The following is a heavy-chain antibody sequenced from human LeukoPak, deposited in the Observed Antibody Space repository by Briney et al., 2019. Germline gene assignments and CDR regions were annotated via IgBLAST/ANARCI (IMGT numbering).Heavy chain of an antibody. V-gene: IGHV3-7*04. CDR1: GFRFSSYW. CDR2: INQDGTEK. D-gene: IGHD1-1*01. J-gene: IGHJ4*02. Sequence: GGSLRLSCAASGFRFSSYWMSWVRQAPGKGLEWVANINQDGTEKYYVDSVKGRFTISRDNAKNSLSLQMSSLRVEDTAVYYCARDGMPFDWWGQGNLVTVSS. CDR3: ARDGMPFDW.